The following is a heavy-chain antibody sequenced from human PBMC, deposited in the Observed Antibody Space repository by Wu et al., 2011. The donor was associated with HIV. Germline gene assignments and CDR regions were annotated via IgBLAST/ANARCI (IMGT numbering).Heavy chain of an antibody. J-gene: IGHJ4*02. CDR3: ARGAAHYFGPGSWSSYYFDY. CDR1: GGTFSSYA. D-gene: IGHD2/OR15-2a*01. CDR2: IVPLFGTA. V-gene: IGHV1-69*05. Sequence: QVQLVQSGAEVKXPGSSVKVSCKASGGTFSSYAISWVRQAPGQGLEWMGGIVPLFGTAIYAQKFRDRVTITSDEATNTAYMELNSLRFEDTALYFCARGAAHYFGPGSWSSYYFDYWGQGTLVTVSS.